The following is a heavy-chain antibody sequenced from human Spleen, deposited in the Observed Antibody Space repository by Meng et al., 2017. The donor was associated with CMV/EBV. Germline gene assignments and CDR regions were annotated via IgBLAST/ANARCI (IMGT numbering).Heavy chain of an antibody. V-gene: IGHV1-69*05. CDR2: SIPILGTA. CDR3: ARVVYAPPRGFDL. Sequence: KACEGTISRYAISWVRQAPGQGLEWMGGSIPILGTANYAQKFQGRVTMSTDESTSTAHMDLRSLKSEDTAVYYCARVVYAPPRGFDLWGQGTLVTVSS. D-gene: IGHD5/OR15-5a*01. J-gene: IGHJ5*02. CDR1: EGTISRYA.